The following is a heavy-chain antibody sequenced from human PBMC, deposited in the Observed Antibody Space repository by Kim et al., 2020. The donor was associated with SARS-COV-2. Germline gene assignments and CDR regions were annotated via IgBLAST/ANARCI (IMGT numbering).Heavy chain of an antibody. CDR3: ARVVVGMTSRSRRFDP. J-gene: IGHJ5*02. V-gene: IGHV4-59*01. CDR1: GGSISSYY. CDR2: IYYSGST. D-gene: IGHD4-17*01. Sequence: SETLSLTCTVSGGSISSYYWSWIRQPPGKGLEWIGYIYYSGSTNYNPSLKSRVTISVDTSTNQFSLKLSSVPAADTAVYYCARVVVGMTSRSRRFDPWGQGTLVTVSS.